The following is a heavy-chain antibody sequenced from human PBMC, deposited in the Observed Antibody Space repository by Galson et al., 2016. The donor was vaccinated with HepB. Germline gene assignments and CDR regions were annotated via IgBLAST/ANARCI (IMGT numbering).Heavy chain of an antibody. J-gene: IGHJ5*02. CDR2: IDAGAPAV. CDR1: GFTFSIYG. D-gene: IGHD3-22*01. CDR3: ARGHYETS. Sequence: SLRLSCAASGFTFSIYGMNWVRQAPGKGPEWVSYIDAGAPAVRYADSVKGRFTISRDNARNLVFLQMNSLRDEDTAVYYCARGHYETSWGPGPLVAVAS. V-gene: IGHV3-48*02.